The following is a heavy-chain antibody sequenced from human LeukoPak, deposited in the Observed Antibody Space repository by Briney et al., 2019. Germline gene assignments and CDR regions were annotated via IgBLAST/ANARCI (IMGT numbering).Heavy chain of an antibody. CDR3: ARDAAAATGSWFDP. CDR1: GFTFSSYS. D-gene: IGHD6-13*01. J-gene: IGHJ5*02. V-gene: IGHV3-21*01. Sequence: RPGGSLRLSCAASGFTFSSYSMNWVRQAPGKGLEWVSSISSSSSYIYYADSVKGRFTISRDTAKNSLYLQMNSLRAEDTAVYYCARDAAAATGSWFDPWGQGTLVTVSS. CDR2: ISSSSSYI.